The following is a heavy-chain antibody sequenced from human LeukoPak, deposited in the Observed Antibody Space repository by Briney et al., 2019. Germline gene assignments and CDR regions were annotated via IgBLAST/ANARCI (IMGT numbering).Heavy chain of an antibody. CDR2: INWNGGST. D-gene: IGHD3-10*01. J-gene: IGHJ4*02. CDR3: AREYDYGSGSYFDY. CDR1: GFTFDDYA. Sequence: GGSLRLSCAASGFTFDDYAMHWVRQAPGKGLEWVSGINWNGGSTGYADSVKGRFTISRDNAKNSLYLQMNSLRAEDTALYYCAREYDYGSGSYFDYWGQGTLVTVSS. V-gene: IGHV3-20*04.